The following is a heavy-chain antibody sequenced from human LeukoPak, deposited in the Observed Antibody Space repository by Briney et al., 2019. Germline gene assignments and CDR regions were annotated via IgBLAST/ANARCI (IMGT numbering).Heavy chain of an antibody. Sequence: ASVKVSCKASGGTFSSYAISWVRQAPGQGLERMGGIIPIFGTANYAQKFQGRVTITTDESTSTAYMELSSLRSEDTAVYYCARGPFWSGYCFDPWGQGTLVTVSS. J-gene: IGHJ5*02. V-gene: IGHV1-69*05. CDR2: IIPIFGTA. CDR3: ARGPFWSGYCFDP. CDR1: GGTFSSYA. D-gene: IGHD3-3*01.